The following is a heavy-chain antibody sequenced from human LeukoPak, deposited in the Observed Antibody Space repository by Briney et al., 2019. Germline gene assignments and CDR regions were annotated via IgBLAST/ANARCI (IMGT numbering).Heavy chain of an antibody. V-gene: IGHV3-74*01. J-gene: IGHJ4*02. CDR2: ISSDESST. Sequence: GGSLRLSCAVSGFTFSSYWMHWVRQAPGKGLAWVSRISSDESSTSYADSVKGRFTISRDNAKNTLYLHMNSLRAEDTAVYYCARTIAGAGSYYGGTGFDYWGQGTLVTVSS. CDR1: GFTFSSYW. D-gene: IGHD6-19*01. CDR3: ARTIAGAGSYYGGTGFDY.